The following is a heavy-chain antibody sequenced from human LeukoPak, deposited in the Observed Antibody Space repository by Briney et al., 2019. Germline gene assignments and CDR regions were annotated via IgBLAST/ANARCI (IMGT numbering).Heavy chain of an antibody. CDR3: ARGVGILLQGDYFYYTNV. CDR1: GGTFSGYG. V-gene: IGHV1-69*13. J-gene: IGHJ6*03. Sequence: GASVKVSCKASGGTFSGYGFSWVRQAPGQGLEWMGGIIPIFGTTNYAQNFQGRLTITADEYTSTAYMELSSLRSEDTAVYFCARGVGILLQGDYFYYTNVWGKGTTVTVSS. D-gene: IGHD3-22*01. CDR2: IIPIFGTT.